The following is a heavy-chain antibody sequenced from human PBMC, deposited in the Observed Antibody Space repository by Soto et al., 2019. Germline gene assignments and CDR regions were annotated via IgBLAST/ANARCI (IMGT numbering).Heavy chain of an antibody. J-gene: IGHJ4*02. CDR3: ARSNNWGRVDGGVGYFDY. V-gene: IGHV2-70*11. CDR1: GFSLSTSGMC. D-gene: IGHD7-27*01. CDR2: IDWDDDK. Sequence: ESGPTLVNPTQTLTLNCTFSGFSLSTSGMCVSWIRQPPGKALEWLARIDWDDDKYYSTSLKTRLTISKDTSKNQVVLTMTNMDPVDTATYYCARSNNWGRVDGGVGYFDYWGQGTLVTVSS.